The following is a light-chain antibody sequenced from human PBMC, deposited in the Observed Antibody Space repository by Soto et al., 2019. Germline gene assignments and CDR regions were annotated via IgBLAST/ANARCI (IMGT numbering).Light chain of an antibody. CDR1: QSISTY. CDR3: QQSFITPPLT. CDR2: GAS. J-gene: IGKJ4*01. V-gene: IGKV1-39*01. Sequence: DIQMTQSPSSLSASIGDRITITGRASQSISTYLNWYQQKPGKAPNLLIYGASTLQNGVPSRFSGSGSATDFTLTISSLQPEDFATYYCQQSFITPPLTFGGGTKVEIK.